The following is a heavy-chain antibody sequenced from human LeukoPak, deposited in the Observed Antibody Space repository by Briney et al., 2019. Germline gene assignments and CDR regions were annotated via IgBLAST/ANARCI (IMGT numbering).Heavy chain of an antibody. CDR3: AGGGDYYGSGGTSIDY. J-gene: IGHJ4*02. Sequence: PSETLSLTCTVSGGSISSYFWSWIRQPPGKGLEWIGYIYYSGSTNYNPSLKSRVTISVDTSKNQFSLKLSSVTAADTAVYYCAGGGDYYGSGGTSIDYWGQGTLVTVSS. D-gene: IGHD3-10*01. CDR2: IYYSGST. V-gene: IGHV4-59*08. CDR1: GGSISSYF.